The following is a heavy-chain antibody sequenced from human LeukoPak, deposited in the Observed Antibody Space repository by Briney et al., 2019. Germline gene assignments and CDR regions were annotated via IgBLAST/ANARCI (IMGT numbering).Heavy chain of an antibody. CDR2: IDWNSGSI. J-gene: IGHJ6*03. D-gene: IGHD1-14*01. V-gene: IGHV3-9*01. CDR1: GFTCDDYA. Sequence: PGRSLRRSSAASGFTCDDYAMHWVRQGQGRRLEWVSGIDWNSGSIGYADSVKGRFTISRDNAKNSLYLQMNSLRAEDTALYYCVEDYNPNNYHMDVWGKGTMVTVSS. CDR3: VEDYNPNNYHMDV.